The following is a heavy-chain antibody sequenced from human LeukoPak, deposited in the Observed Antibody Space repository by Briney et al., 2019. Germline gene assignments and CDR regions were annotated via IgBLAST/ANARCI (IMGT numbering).Heavy chain of an antibody. CDR3: ARAQTYGDSRLLLDY. Sequence: GGSLRLSCAASGFTFSNYAMHWVRQAPGKGLEWVAFIRYDGSNKYYADSVKGRFTISRDNAKNSQYLQMNSLRVEDTALYYCARAQTYGDSRLLLDYWGQGTLVTVSS. D-gene: IGHD2-21*02. CDR1: GFTFSNYA. CDR2: IRYDGSNK. V-gene: IGHV3-30*02. J-gene: IGHJ4*02.